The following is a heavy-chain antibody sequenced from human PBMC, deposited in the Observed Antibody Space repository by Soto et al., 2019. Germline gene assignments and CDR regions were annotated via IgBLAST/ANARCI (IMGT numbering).Heavy chain of an antibody. CDR3: ARAGAATLSDY. V-gene: IGHV4-59*01. J-gene: IGHJ4*02. Sequence: QVQLQESGPGLVKASETLSLTCTVSGGSISNYYCSWIRQPPGKGLEWIRYIYYSGSTNYNPSLKSRVTISVDTSKNQFSLKLSSVTAADTAVYYCARAGAATLSDYWGQGTLVTVSS. D-gene: IGHD2-15*01. CDR2: IYYSGST. CDR1: GGSISNYY.